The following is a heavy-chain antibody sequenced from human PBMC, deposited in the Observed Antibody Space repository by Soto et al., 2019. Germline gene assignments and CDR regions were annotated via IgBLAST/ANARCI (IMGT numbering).Heavy chain of an antibody. CDR3: AAYYYDSSGYYWFDP. CDR1: GFTFTSSA. D-gene: IGHD3-22*01. CDR2: IVVGSGNT. J-gene: IGHJ5*02. Sequence: SVKVSCKASGFTFTSSAVQCVRQARGQLLEWIGWIVVGSGNTNYAQKFQERVTITRDMSTSTAYMELSSLRSEDTAVYYCAAYYYDSSGYYWFDPWGQGTLVTVSS. V-gene: IGHV1-58*01.